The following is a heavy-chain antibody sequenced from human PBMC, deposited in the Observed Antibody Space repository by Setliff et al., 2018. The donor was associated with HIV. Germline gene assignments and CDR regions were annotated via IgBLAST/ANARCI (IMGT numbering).Heavy chain of an antibody. CDR3: ARDEYSGYARTFDY. CDR1: GYTFTSYG. V-gene: IGHV1-18*01. CDR2: ISAYNGNT. D-gene: IGHD5-12*01. J-gene: IGHJ4*02. Sequence: ASVKVSCKASGYTFTSYGISWVRQAPGQGLEWMGWISAYNGNTNYAQKLQGRVNMTTETSTSTAYMELRSLRSDDTAVYYCARDEYSGYARTFDYWGQGTLVTVSS.